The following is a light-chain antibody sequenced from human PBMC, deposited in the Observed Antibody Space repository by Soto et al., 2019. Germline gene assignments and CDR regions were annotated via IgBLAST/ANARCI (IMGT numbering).Light chain of an antibody. CDR3: CSYAGSSTLYV. Sequence: QSALTQPASVSGSPGQSITISCTGTSSDVGSYNLVSWYQQHPGKAPKLMIYEDSKRPSGVSNRFSGSKSGNTASLTISGLQDEDEAYYYCCSYAGSSTLYVFGTGTKLTVL. V-gene: IGLV2-23*01. CDR1: SSDVGSYNL. J-gene: IGLJ1*01. CDR2: EDS.